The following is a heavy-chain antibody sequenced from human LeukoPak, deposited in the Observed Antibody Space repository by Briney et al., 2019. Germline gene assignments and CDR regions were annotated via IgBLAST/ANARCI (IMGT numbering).Heavy chain of an antibody. CDR2: ISSSGRTT. V-gene: IGHV3-48*01. J-gene: IGHJ4*02. Sequence: GGSLRLSCEASGFIVSDYGMNWVRQAQGKGLEFVSYISSSGRTTFYADSVKGRFTISRDTAKNSLFLQMTSLGAEDTAMYYCASGYDFSDGSKRGFANWGQETLVTVSS. CDR3: ASGYDFSDGSKRGFAN. D-gene: IGHD3-3*01. CDR1: GFIVSDYG.